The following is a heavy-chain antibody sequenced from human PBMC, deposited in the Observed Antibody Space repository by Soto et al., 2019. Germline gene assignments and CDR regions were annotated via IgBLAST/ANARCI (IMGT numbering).Heavy chain of an antibody. CDR1: GFTFSSYS. CDR2: ISSSSSYI. CDR3: ARDGGARIAVAGYFDY. D-gene: IGHD6-19*01. J-gene: IGHJ4*02. Sequence: GGSLRLSCAASGFTFSSYSMNWVRQAPGKGLEWVSSISSSSSYIYYADSVKGRFTISRDNAKNSLYLQMNSLRAEDTAVYYSARDGGARIAVAGYFDYWGQGTLVTVSS. V-gene: IGHV3-21*01.